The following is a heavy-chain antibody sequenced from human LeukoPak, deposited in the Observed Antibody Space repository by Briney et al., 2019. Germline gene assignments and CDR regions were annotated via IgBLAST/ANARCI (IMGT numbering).Heavy chain of an antibody. J-gene: IGHJ5*02. Sequence: QPGGSLRLSCAASGFTFSGHWMTWVRQAPGKGLQWVASIRQDGSVKYYVDSVQGRFIISRDNAMNSLYMQMNSLRAEDTAVYYCARWSHDSFGYYWISSWGQGTLVTVSS. CDR3: ARWSHDSFGYYWISS. V-gene: IGHV3-7*01. CDR1: GFTFSGHW. CDR2: IRQDGSVK. D-gene: IGHD3-22*01.